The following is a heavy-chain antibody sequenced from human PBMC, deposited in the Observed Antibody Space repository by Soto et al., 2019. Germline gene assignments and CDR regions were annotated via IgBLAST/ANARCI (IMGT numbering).Heavy chain of an antibody. CDR3: ARLGYSCYELFDY. V-gene: IGHV1-8*01. CDR2: MNPNSGNT. CDR1: GYTFTSYD. D-gene: IGHD5-12*01. Sequence: ASVKVSCKASGYTFTSYDINWVRKATGQGLEWMGWMNPNSGNTGYAQKFQGRVTMTRNTSISTAYMELSSLRSEDTAVYYCARLGYSCYELFDYWGQGTLVTVSS. J-gene: IGHJ4*02.